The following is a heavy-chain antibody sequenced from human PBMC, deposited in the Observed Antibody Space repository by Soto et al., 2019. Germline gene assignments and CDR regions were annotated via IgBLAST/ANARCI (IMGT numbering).Heavy chain of an antibody. D-gene: IGHD2-21*01. J-gene: IGHJ4*02. CDR3: GKVVATFYFDH. Sequence: GGSLRLSCAASGFTFSNNAMRWVRQAPGKGLEWVSAINPGGSGTYYADSVKGRFTISRDNSRNTLYLQMDNLRADDSAVYYCGKVVATFYFDHWGQGAQVTVSS. CDR2: INPGGSGT. CDR1: GFTFSNNA. V-gene: IGHV3-23*01.